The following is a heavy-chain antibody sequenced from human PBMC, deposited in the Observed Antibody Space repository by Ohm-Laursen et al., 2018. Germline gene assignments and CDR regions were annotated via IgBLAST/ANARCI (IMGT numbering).Heavy chain of an antibody. V-gene: IGHV3-7*04. J-gene: IGHJ2*01. Sequence: SLRLSCAASGFTFSSYWMSWVRQAPGKGLEWVANIKQDGSEKYYVASVRGRFTISRDNAKKSLYLQMNSLRAEDTAVYYCARGAYSSSWLDWYLDLWGRGTLVTVSS. CDR3: ARGAYSSSWLDWYLDL. D-gene: IGHD6-13*01. CDR1: GFTFSSYW. CDR2: IKQDGSEK.